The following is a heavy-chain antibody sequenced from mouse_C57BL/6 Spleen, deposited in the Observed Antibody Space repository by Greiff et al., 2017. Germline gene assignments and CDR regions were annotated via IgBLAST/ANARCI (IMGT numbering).Heavy chain of an antibody. CDR3: AGRGYYGGNYVDY. V-gene: IGHV1-80*01. CDR1: GYAFSSYW. D-gene: IGHD1-1*02. Sequence: VQLQQSGAELVKPGASVKISCKASGYAFSSYWMNWVKQRPGKGLEWIGQIYPGDGDTNYNGKFKGKATLTADKSSSTAYMQLSSLTSEDSAVYFCAGRGYYGGNYVDYWGQGTTLTVSS. CDR2: IYPGDGDT. J-gene: IGHJ2*01.